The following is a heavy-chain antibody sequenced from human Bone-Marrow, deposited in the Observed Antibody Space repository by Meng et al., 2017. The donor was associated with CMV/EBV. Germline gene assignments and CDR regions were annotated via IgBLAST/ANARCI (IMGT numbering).Heavy chain of an antibody. V-gene: IGHV3-21*04. CDR3: ARDGHLGGFDAFDI. CDR1: GFTFSSYS. D-gene: IGHD3-16*01. CDR2: ISSSSSYI. Sequence: GESLKISCAASGFTFSSYSMNWVRQAPGKGLEWVSSISSSSSYIYYADSVKGRFTISRDNAKNSLYLQMNSLRPDDTAVYYCARDGHLGGFDAFDIWGQGTLVTVSS. J-gene: IGHJ3*02.